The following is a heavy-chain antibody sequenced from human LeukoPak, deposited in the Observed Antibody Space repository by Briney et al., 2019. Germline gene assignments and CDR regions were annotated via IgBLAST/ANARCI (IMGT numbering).Heavy chain of an antibody. Sequence: SETQSLTCTVSGGSIGDNFHYWGWIRQAPGKGLEWIGSIYYSGSSYYSPSLKSRVTMSLDTSKNQFSLRLSSVTAADTAVYYCARLGYSYGTLFFDYWGQGILVTVSS. CDR1: GGSIGDNFHY. J-gene: IGHJ4*02. D-gene: IGHD5-18*01. CDR3: ARLGYSYGTLFFDY. V-gene: IGHV4-39*01. CDR2: IYYSGSS.